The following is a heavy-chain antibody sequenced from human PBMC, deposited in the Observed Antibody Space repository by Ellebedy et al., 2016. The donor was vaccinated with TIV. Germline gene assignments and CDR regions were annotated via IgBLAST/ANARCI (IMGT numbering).Heavy chain of an antibody. CDR2: ISAYNGNT. J-gene: IGHJ6*02. Sequence: AALVKVSCKASGYTFTSYGISWVRQAPGQGLEWMGWISAYNGNTNYAQKLQGRVTMTTDTSTDTAYMELRSLRSDDTAVYFCARYSGSGTYYRNGMDVWGQGTTVTVSS. V-gene: IGHV1-18*01. CDR1: GYTFTSYG. D-gene: IGHD3-10*01. CDR3: ARYSGSGTYYRNGMDV.